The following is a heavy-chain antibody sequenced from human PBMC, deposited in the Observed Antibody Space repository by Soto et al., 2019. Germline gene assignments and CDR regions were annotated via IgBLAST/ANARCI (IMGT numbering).Heavy chain of an antibody. V-gene: IGHV1-18*01. Sequence: QVQLVQSGAEVKKPGASVRVSCKASGDGFSNYGFTWVRQAPGQGLEWMGLISAYDGQTNYTKKFQGSVTMTTDTSSSTAYMELRSLRSDDTAVYYCARVWYYDSSGYYAFDYWGLGTLVTVSS. J-gene: IGHJ4*02. CDR2: ISAYDGQT. D-gene: IGHD3-22*01. CDR1: GDGFSNYG. CDR3: ARVWYYDSSGYYAFDY.